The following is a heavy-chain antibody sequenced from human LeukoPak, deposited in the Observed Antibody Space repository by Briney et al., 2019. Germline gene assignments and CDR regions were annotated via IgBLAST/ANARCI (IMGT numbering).Heavy chain of an antibody. Sequence: PGGSLRLSCAASGFTFSSYGMHWVRQAPGKGLKWVAFIRYDGSNKYYADSVKGRFTISRDNSKNTLYLQMNSLRAEDTAVYYCAKVAAYYSDSSGYYYFDYWGQGTLVTVSS. V-gene: IGHV3-30*02. J-gene: IGHJ4*02. CDR1: GFTFSSYG. D-gene: IGHD3-22*01. CDR2: IRYDGSNK. CDR3: AKVAAYYSDSSGYYYFDY.